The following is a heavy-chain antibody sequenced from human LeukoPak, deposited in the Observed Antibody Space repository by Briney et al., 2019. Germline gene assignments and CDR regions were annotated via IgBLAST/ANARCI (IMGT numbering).Heavy chain of an antibody. V-gene: IGHV3-74*01. Sequence: GGSLRLSCAASGFTFSSYWMHWVRQAPGKGLVWVSRINSGGSSTSYADSVKRRFTIYRDNAKNTLYMQMNTLRAEDPAVYYCARELASYYDYVWGSHRSQNVDYWGQGTLVTVSS. CDR1: GFTFSSYW. CDR2: INSGGSST. CDR3: ARELASYYDYVWGSHRSQNVDY. D-gene: IGHD3-16*02. J-gene: IGHJ4*02.